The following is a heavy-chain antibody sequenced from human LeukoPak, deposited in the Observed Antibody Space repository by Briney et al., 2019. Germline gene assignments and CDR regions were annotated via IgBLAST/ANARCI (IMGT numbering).Heavy chain of an antibody. J-gene: IGHJ5*02. CDR3: AKDNYDSNWFDP. V-gene: IGHV3-30*18. D-gene: IGHD3-22*01. CDR2: ISYDGSNK. Sequence: PGGSLRLSCAASGFTFYDYAMHWVRQAPGKGLEWVAVISYDGSNKYYADSVKGRFTISRDNSKNTLYLQMNSLRAEDTAVYYCAKDNYDSNWFDPWGQGTLVTVSS. CDR1: GFTFYDYA.